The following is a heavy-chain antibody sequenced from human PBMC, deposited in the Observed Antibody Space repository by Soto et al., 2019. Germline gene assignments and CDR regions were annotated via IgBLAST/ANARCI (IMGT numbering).Heavy chain of an antibody. J-gene: IGHJ3*02. D-gene: IGHD3-9*01. CDR1: GYSFTSYW. V-gene: IGHV5-51*01. CDR2: IYPGDSDT. CDR3: ARYNLTYYDILTGDHAFDI. Sequence: GESLKISCKGSGYSFTSYWIGWVRQMPGKGLEWMGIIYPGDSDTRYSPSFQGQVTISADKSISTAYLQWSSLKASDTAMYYCARYNLTYYDILTGDHAFDIWGQGTMVTVSS.